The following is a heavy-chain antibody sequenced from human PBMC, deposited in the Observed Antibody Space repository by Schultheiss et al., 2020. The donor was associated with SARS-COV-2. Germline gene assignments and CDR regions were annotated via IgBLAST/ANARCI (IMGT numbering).Heavy chain of an antibody. CDR1: GFTFSRYG. V-gene: IGHV3-33*07. CDR3: AREVGYCSGGSCYLDYYYGMDV. D-gene: IGHD2-15*01. Sequence: GGSLRLSCAASGFTFSRYGMNWVRQAPGKGLEWVAFIWNDGSNKYYGDSVKGRFTISRDDSKNTLYLQMNSLRTEDTAVYYCAREVGYCSGGSCYLDYYYGMDVWGQGTTVTVSS. CDR2: IWNDGSNK. J-gene: IGHJ6*02.